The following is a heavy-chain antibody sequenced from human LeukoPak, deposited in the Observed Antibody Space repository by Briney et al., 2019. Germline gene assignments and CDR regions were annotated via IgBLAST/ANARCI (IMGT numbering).Heavy chain of an antibody. J-gene: IGHJ4*02. D-gene: IGHD2-21*02. V-gene: IGHV3-30*18. CDR2: ISYDGSNK. Sequence: GGSLRLSCAASGFTFSTYAMSWVRQAPGKGLEWVAVISYDGSNKYYADSVKGRFTISRDNSKNTLYLQMNSLRAEDTAVYYCGEALGGGRDCYWGQGTLVTVSS. CDR3: GEALGGGRDCY. CDR1: GFTFSTYA.